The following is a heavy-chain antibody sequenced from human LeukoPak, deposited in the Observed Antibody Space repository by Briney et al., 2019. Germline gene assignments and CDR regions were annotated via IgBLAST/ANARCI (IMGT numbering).Heavy chain of an antibody. Sequence: PSETLSLTCTVSGGSISSGGYYWSWIRQHPGRGLEWLGYIYYSGSTYYNPSLKSRVTISVDTSKNQFSLKLSSVTAADTAVYYCARERKGQDIVVVPAAMDAFDIWGQGTMVTVSS. CDR2: IYYSGST. V-gene: IGHV4-31*03. J-gene: IGHJ3*02. CDR3: ARERKGQDIVVVPAAMDAFDI. CDR1: GGSISSGGYY. D-gene: IGHD2-2*01.